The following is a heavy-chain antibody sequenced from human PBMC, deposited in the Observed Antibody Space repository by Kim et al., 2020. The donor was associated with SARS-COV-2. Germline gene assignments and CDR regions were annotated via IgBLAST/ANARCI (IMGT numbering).Heavy chain of an antibody. V-gene: IGHV4-39*01. CDR3: ARQVLLWFGALDY. Sequence: SETLSLTCTVSGGSISSSSYYWGWIRQPPGKGLEWIGSIYYSGSTYYNPSLKSRVTISVDTSKNQFSLKLSSVTAADTAVYYCARQVLLWFGALDYWGQGTLVTVSS. CDR1: GGSISSSSYY. J-gene: IGHJ4*02. D-gene: IGHD3-10*01. CDR2: IYYSGST.